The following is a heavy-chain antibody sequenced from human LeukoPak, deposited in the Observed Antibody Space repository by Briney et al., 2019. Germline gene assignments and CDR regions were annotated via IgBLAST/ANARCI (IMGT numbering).Heavy chain of an antibody. Sequence: GGSLRLSCAASGFTFSSSWMTWVRQAPGKRLEWVANIKEDGSEKYYVDSVKGRFTISRDNAKNSLYLQMNSLRAEDTAMYYCASSGSYRFDYWGQGTLVTVSS. D-gene: IGHD1-26*01. CDR3: ASSGSYRFDY. CDR1: GFTFSSSW. V-gene: IGHV3-7*03. J-gene: IGHJ4*02. CDR2: IKEDGSEK.